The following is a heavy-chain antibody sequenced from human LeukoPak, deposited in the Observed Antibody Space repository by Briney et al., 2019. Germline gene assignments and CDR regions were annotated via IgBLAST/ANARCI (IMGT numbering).Heavy chain of an antibody. Sequence: ASVKVSCKASGYTFTTYGFSWVRQAPGQGLEWMGWISAYTGNTNYAQKFQGRVTMTTDTSTSTAYMEVRSLRSDDTAMYYCARDPAVPGTWAFDHWGQGTLVTVSS. CDR1: GYTFTTYG. D-gene: IGHD6-19*01. V-gene: IGHV1-18*01. CDR2: ISAYTGNT. J-gene: IGHJ4*02. CDR3: ARDPAVPGTWAFDH.